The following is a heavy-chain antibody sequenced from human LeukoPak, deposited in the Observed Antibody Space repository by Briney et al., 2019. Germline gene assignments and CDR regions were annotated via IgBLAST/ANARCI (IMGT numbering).Heavy chain of an antibody. Sequence: SETLSLTCTVSGGSISSSSYYWGWIRQPPGKGLEWIGSIYYSGSTYYNPSLKSRVTISVDTSKNQFSLKLSSVTAADTAVYYCARGPPRMLFSRHSPRWYFDLWGRGTLVTVSS. CDR1: GGSISSSSYY. CDR2: IYYSGST. J-gene: IGHJ2*01. D-gene: IGHD3-10*01. CDR3: ARGPPRMLFSRHSPRWYFDL. V-gene: IGHV4-39*01.